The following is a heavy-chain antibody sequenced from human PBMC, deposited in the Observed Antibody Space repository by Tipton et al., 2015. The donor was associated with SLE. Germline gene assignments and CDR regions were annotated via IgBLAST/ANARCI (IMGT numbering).Heavy chain of an antibody. V-gene: IGHV5-51*01. Sequence: QLVQSGAEVKKPGQSLKISCEGSGYSFTSYWIGWVRQMPGKGLEWMVIIYPGDSDTRFSPSFQGQVTISADKSITTAYLQWASLKASDAAMYYWARLGYDGGPTWYFVRWGRGTLVTVSS. CDR2: IYPGDSDT. CDR3: ARLGYDGGPTWYFVR. D-gene: IGHD4-23*01. CDR1: GYSFTSYW. J-gene: IGHJ2*01.